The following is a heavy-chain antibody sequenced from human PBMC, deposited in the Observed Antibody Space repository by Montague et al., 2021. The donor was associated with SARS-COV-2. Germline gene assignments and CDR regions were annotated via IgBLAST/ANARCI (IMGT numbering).Heavy chain of an antibody. V-gene: IGHV4-39*02. J-gene: IGHJ4*02. D-gene: IGHD3-3*01. CDR2: FHYTGST. CDR1: DDSITSSTYY. Sequence: SETLSLTCAVSDDSITSSTYYWAWIRQPPGKGLEWIGCFHYTGSTYYNSSLKSRVTMSVDTSKKHFSLNLNSVTAADTAVYYCARGRSGFFNHLDYWGQGTLVTVSS. CDR3: ARGRSGFFNHLDY.